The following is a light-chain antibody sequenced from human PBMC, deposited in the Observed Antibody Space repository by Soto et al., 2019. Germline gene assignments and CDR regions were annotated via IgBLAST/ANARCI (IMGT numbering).Light chain of an antibody. CDR2: KAS. J-gene: IGKJ2*01. Sequence: DIQMTQSPSTLSASVGDRVTITCRASQSIGNSLAWYQQKPVKAPKNLIYKASSLESGVPSRFSGSGSGTELTHTISSLQPDDFTTYYCQQYNSYPVTFGQGTKLEI. CDR1: QSIGNS. V-gene: IGKV1-5*03. CDR3: QQYNSYPVT.